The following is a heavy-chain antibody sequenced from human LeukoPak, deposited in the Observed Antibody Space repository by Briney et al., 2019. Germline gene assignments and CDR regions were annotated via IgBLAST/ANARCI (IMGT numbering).Heavy chain of an antibody. V-gene: IGHV3-21*01. D-gene: IGHD3-9*01. CDR1: GFTFSSYS. Sequence: GGSLRLSCAASGFTFSSYSMNWVRQAPGKGLEWVSSISSSSSYIYYADSVKGRFTISRDNAKNTLYLQMNSLRAEDTAVYYCAREAYDILTGYTSYYYYMDVWGKGTTVTVSS. CDR3: AREAYDILTGYTSYYYYMDV. CDR2: ISSSSSYI. J-gene: IGHJ6*03.